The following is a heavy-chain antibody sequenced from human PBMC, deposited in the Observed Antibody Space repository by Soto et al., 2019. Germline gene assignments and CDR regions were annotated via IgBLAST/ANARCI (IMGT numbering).Heavy chain of an antibody. CDR2: ISGSGGST. D-gene: IGHD2-2*01. CDR3: AKDWVVVPAAADY. V-gene: IGHV3-23*01. Sequence: EVQLLESGGGLVQPGGSLRLSCAASGFTFSSYAMSWVRQAPGKGLEWVLAISGSGGSTYYADSVKGRFTISRDNSKNTLYLQMNSLRAEDTAVYYCAKDWVVVPAAADYWGQGTLVTVSS. J-gene: IGHJ4*02. CDR1: GFTFSSYA.